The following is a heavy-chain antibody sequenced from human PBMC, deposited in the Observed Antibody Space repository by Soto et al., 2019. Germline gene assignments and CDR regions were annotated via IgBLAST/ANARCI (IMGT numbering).Heavy chain of an antibody. Sequence: GGFLRLSCAASGFTFKTHAMHWVRQAPGKGLEWVADITQDGSEKFYADSVKGRFTISRDNAKNSLYLQMNSLRTEDTALYYCARDLEWLLLDYWGQGTLVTVSS. CDR3: ARDLEWLLLDY. CDR2: ITQDGSEK. D-gene: IGHD3-3*01. CDR1: GFTFKTHA. J-gene: IGHJ4*02. V-gene: IGHV3-7*01.